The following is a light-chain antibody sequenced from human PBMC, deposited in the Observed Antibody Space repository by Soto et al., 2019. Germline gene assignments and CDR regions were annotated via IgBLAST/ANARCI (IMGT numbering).Light chain of an antibody. Sequence: EVALTQSPDILSVSPGETATLSCRASQSVRSNLAWYQQKPGQAPRLLIYGASTRATGIPARFSGSGSGREFTLTISILQSEDFGLYYCQQYNIWPPLTFGGGTKVEIK. CDR1: QSVRSN. CDR2: GAS. CDR3: QQYNIWPPLT. J-gene: IGKJ4*01. V-gene: IGKV3-15*01.